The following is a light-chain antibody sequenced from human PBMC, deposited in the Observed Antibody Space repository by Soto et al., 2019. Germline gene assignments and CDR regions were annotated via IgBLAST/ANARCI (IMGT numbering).Light chain of an antibody. Sequence: QSVLTPRPSASGSFGQSVTISCTGTSSDVGGYNYVSWYQQHPGKAPKLMIYEVSERPSGVPDRFSGSKSGNTASLTVSGLQADDEADYYCSSYSGTNYHYVFGTGTKVTVL. CDR1: SSDVGGYNY. CDR3: SSYSGTNYHYV. J-gene: IGLJ1*01. CDR2: EVS. V-gene: IGLV2-8*01.